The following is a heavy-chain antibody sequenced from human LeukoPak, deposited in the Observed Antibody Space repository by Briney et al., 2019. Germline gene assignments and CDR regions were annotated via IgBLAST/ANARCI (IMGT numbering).Heavy chain of an antibody. Sequence: GGSLRLSCAASGFTFDDYGMSWVRQDPGKGLEWVSGINWNGGSTGYADSVKGRFTISRDNAKNSLYLQMNSLRAEDTALYYCARGPPYYYGSGSSLRGAFDIWGQGTMVTVSS. V-gene: IGHV3-20*04. CDR3: ARGPPYYYGSGSSLRGAFDI. CDR2: INWNGGST. D-gene: IGHD3-10*01. J-gene: IGHJ3*02. CDR1: GFTFDDYG.